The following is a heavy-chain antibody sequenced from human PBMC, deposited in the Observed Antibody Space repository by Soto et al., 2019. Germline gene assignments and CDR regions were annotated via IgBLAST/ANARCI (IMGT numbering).Heavy chain of an antibody. CDR2: INPSGGST. CDR1: GYTFTSYY. Sequence: QVQLVQSGAEVKKPGASVKVSCKASGYTFTSYYMHWVRQAPGQGLEWMGIINPSGGSTGYAQKFQGRVTMGRDPPTSTVYMELSSLRCEDTAVYYCAGGEEDFDCCGPGTLVTVSS. D-gene: IGHD3-10*01. J-gene: IGHJ4*02. CDR3: AGGEEDFDC. V-gene: IGHV1-46*01.